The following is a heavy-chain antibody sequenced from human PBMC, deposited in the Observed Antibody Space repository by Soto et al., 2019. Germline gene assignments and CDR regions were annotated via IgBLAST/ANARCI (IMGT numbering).Heavy chain of an antibody. Sequence: SETLSLTCTVSGGSISSYYWSWIRQPPGKGLEWIGYIYYSGSTNYNPSLKSRVTISVDTSKNPFSLKLSSVTAADTAVYYCARNYGHAFDIWGQGTMVTVS. CDR3: ARNYGHAFDI. CDR1: GGSISSYY. CDR2: IYYSGST. J-gene: IGHJ3*02. D-gene: IGHD1-7*01. V-gene: IGHV4-59*01.